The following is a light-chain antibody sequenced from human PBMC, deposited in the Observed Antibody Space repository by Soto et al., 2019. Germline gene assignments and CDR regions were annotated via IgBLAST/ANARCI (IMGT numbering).Light chain of an antibody. CDR2: GAS. V-gene: IGKV3-15*01. CDR1: QSVGSN. CDR3: QPYNNWPWELT. J-gene: IGKJ4*01. Sequence: EIVMTQSPATLSVSPGERATLSCRASQSVGSNLAWYLQKPGQAPRLLIFGASSRAPGIPARFSGSGSGTEFTLTISSLQSEDFAVYYCQPYNNWPWELTFGGGTKVEI.